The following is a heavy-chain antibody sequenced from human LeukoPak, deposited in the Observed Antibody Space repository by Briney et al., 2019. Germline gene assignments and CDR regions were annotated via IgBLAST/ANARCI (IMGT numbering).Heavy chain of an antibody. CDR1: GFTFSSYA. CDR2: ISGSGGST. V-gene: IGHV3-23*01. D-gene: IGHD2-21*01. J-gene: IGHJ4*02. CDR3: ATRPPSETYFGVLDC. Sequence: GGSLRLSCAASGFTFSSYAMSWVRQAPGKGLEWVSAISGSGGSTYHAESVKGRFTISRDNSKNTLYLQVNSLRSEDTAVYYCATRPPSETYFGVLDCWGQGTLVTVSS.